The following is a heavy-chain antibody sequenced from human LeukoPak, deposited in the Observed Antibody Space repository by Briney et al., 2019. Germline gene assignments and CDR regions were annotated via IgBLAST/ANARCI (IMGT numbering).Heavy chain of an antibody. V-gene: IGHV3-30*02. CDR3: AKDLYGGYVGSGNWFDP. CDR1: GFTFSSYG. D-gene: IGHD5-12*01. CDR2: IWYDGSNK. J-gene: IGHJ5*02. Sequence: GGSLRLSCAASGFTFSSYGMHWVRQAPGKGLEWVAVIWYDGSNKYYADSVKGRFTISRDNPENTLYLQMNGLRAEDTALYYCAKDLYGGYVGSGNWFDPWGQGTLVTVSS.